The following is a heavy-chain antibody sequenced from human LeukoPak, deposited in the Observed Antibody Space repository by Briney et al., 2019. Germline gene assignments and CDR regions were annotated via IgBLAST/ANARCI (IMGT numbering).Heavy chain of an antibody. CDR3: AKASDRVVPAAPFDY. J-gene: IGHJ4*02. CDR1: GFTFDDYA. Sequence: GGSLRLSCAASGFTFDDYAMHWVRQAPWKGLEWVSGISWNSGSIGYADSVKGRFTISRDNAKNSLYLQMNSLRAEDMALYYCAKASDRVVPAAPFDYWGQGTLVTVSS. CDR2: ISWNSGSI. D-gene: IGHD2-2*01. V-gene: IGHV3-9*03.